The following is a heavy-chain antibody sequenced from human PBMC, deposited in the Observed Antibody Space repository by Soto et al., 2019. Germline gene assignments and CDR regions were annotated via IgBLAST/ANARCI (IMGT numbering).Heavy chain of an antibody. CDR2: ISYDGSNK. Sequence: GGSLRLSCAASGFTFSSYGMHWVRQAPGKGLEWVAVISYDGSNKYYADSVKGRFTISRDNSKNTLYLQMNSLRAEDTAVYYCAKDVTMIVVLNPPDYWGQGTLVTVSS. CDR1: GFTFSSYG. J-gene: IGHJ4*02. CDR3: AKDVTMIVVLNPPDY. D-gene: IGHD3-22*01. V-gene: IGHV3-30*18.